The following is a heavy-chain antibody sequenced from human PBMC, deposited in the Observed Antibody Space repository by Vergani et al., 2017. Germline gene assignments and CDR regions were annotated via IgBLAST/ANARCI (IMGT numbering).Heavy chain of an antibody. CDR3: AKQYFVSGNYLFDS. D-gene: IGHD3-10*01. V-gene: IGHV3-23*01. CDR2: ISGSGVSA. CDR1: EFTFSNYA. J-gene: IGHJ4*02. Sequence: EVQLLESGGGLVQPGGSLRLTCAASEFTFSNYAMNWVRQAPGKGLEWVSGISGSGVSAYYTDSVKGRFTISRDNSKNMLFLQMNKLRTEDTAIYYCAKQYFVSGNYLFDSWGQGTLVTVSS.